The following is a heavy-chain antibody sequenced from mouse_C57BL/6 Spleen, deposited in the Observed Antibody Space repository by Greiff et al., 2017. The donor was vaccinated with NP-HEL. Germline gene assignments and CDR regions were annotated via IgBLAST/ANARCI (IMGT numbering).Heavy chain of an antibody. J-gene: IGHJ2*01. CDR1: GYTFTSYG. CDR3: ARKKVDYDYDDFDS. CDR2: TYPRSGNT. Sequence: QVQLQQSGAELSTPGASVKLSCKASGYTFTSYGISWVKQRTGQGLERIGETYPRSGNTYYNEKFKGKATLTADKSSSTAYMELRSLTSEDSAVYFCARKKVDYDYDDFDSWGPGTTLTVSS. D-gene: IGHD2-4*01. V-gene: IGHV1-81*01.